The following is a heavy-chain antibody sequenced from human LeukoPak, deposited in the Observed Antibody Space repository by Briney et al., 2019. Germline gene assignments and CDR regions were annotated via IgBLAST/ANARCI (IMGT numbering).Heavy chain of an antibody. CDR2: INHSGST. J-gene: IGHJ4*02. CDR1: GGSFSGYY. Sequence: PSETLSLTCAVYGGSFSGYYWSWIRQPPGKGLEWIGEINHSGSTNYNPSLKSRVTISVDTSKNQFSLKLSSVTAADTAVYYCAREPLGYCSGGSCYFLDYWGQGTLVTVSS. D-gene: IGHD2-15*01. V-gene: IGHV4-34*01. CDR3: AREPLGYCSGGSCYFLDY.